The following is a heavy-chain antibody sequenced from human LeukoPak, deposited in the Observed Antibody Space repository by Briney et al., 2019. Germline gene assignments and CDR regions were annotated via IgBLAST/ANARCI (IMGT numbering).Heavy chain of an antibody. CDR3: AKALTSGWYLDAFNI. CDR1: GFTLSTNA. D-gene: IGHD6-19*01. V-gene: IGHV3-23*01. J-gene: IGHJ3*02. Sequence: GGSLRLSCLTSGFTLSTNAMSWVRQAPGKGLEWISGISGSGASTYYADSVKGRFTISRDNSKNTLFLEMNSLRAEDTAVYYCAKALTSGWYLDAFNIWGQGTMVTVSS. CDR2: ISGSGAST.